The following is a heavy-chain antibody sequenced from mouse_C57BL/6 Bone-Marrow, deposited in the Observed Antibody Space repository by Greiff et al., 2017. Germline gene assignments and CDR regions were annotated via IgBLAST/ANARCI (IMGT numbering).Heavy chain of an antibody. D-gene: IGHD1-1*01. Sequence: EVQRVESGEGLVKPGGSLKLSCAASGFTFSSYAMSWVRQTPEKRLEWVAYISSGGDYIYYADTVKGRFTISRDNARNTLYLQMSSLKSEDTAMYYCTRDLGYYGSSSFAYWGQGTLVTVSA. V-gene: IGHV5-9-1*02. J-gene: IGHJ3*01. CDR1: GFTFSSYA. CDR2: ISSGGDYI. CDR3: TRDLGYYGSSSFAY.